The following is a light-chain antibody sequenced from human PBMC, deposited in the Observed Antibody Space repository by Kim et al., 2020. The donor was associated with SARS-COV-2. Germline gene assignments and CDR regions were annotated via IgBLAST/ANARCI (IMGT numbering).Light chain of an antibody. Sequence: SYELTQPPSVSVSPGQTATITCSGDKLGHKYTFWYQQKPGQSPVLVIYQDMKRPSGIPERFSGSKFGNTGTLTISGTQSIDEADYYCQTWDTSTACYVFG. V-gene: IGLV3-1*01. CDR1: KLGHKY. J-gene: IGLJ1*01. CDR2: QDM. CDR3: QTWDTSTACYV.